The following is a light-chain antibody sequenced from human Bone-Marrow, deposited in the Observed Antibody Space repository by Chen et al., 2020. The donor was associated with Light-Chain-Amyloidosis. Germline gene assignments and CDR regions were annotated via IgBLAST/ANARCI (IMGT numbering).Light chain of an antibody. CDR3: QVWDRSSDRPV. Sequence: SYVLTQPSSVSVAPGQTATIACGGNNIGSTSVHWYQQTPGQAPLLVVYDDSARPSGIPERWSGSNSGNPATLTISRVEAGDEADYYCQVWDRSSDRPVFGGGTKLTVL. V-gene: IGLV3-21*02. CDR1: NIGSTS. CDR2: DDS. J-gene: IGLJ3*02.